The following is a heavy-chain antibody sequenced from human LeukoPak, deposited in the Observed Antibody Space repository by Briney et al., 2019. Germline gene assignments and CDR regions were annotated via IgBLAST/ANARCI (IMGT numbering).Heavy chain of an antibody. J-gene: IGHJ4*02. CDR1: GGSFSGYY. Sequence: PSETLSLTCAVYGGSFSGYYWSWIRQPPGKGLEWIGEINHSGSTNYNPSLKSRVTISVDTSKNQFSLKLSSVTAADTAVYYCARGVTMARGVSSKFDYWGQGTLVTVSS. CDR2: INHSGST. V-gene: IGHV4-34*01. CDR3: ARGVTMARGVSSKFDY. D-gene: IGHD3-10*01.